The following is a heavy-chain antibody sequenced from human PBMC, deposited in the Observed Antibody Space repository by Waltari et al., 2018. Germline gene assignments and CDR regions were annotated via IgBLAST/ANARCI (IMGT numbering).Heavy chain of an antibody. D-gene: IGHD3-3*01. CDR3: ARSLKYDFWTGYPGFDY. CDR1: GDTLSDDY. J-gene: IGHJ4*02. CDR2: MRIKTCGT. V-gene: IGHV1-2*02. Sequence: QVQLVQSGADVKNPGASVKVACTISGDTLSDDYITWVRQVPGQAPEWVGWMRIKTCGTNAVWKCQGRVSLTRDTSSTTFFMELRSLTYDDTALYYCARSLKYDFWTGYPGFDYWGQGTLITVSS.